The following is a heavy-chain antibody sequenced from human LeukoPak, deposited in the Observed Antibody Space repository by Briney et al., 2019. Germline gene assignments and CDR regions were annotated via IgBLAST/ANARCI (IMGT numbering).Heavy chain of an antibody. CDR3: TRGIRGVLDTFYYYGMDV. CDR2: INTNTGNP. CDR1: GYTFTHFG. J-gene: IGHJ6*02. Sequence: ASVKVSCKASGYTFTHFGLNWVRQAPGQGLEWMGWINTNTGNPTYAQGFTGRFVFSLDTTVSTAYLQISSLKAEDTALYYCTRGIRGVLDTFYYYGMDVWGQGTTVTVSS. D-gene: IGHD3-10*01. V-gene: IGHV7-4-1*02.